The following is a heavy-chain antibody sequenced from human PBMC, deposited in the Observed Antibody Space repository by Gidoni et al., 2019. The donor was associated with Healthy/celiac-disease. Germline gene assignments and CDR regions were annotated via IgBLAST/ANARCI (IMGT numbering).Heavy chain of an antibody. D-gene: IGHD2-15*01. CDR2: IIPIFGTA. V-gene: IGHV1-69*01. CDR3: ARDQYEYCSGGSCYQEGMDV. J-gene: IGHJ6*02. Sequence: QVQLVQSGAEGKKPGSSVKVSCKASGGTFSSYAISWVRQAPGQGLEWMGGIIPIFGTANYAQKFQGRVTITADESTSTAYMELSSLRSEDTAVYYCARDQYEYCSGGSCYQEGMDVWGQGTTVTVSS. CDR1: GGTFSSYA.